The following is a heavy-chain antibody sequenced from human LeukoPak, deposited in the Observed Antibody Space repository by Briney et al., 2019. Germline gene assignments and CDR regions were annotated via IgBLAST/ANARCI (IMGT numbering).Heavy chain of an antibody. CDR1: GFTFSSYV. Sequence: GGSLRLSCAASGFTFSSYVMHWVRQAPGKGLEWVAVISYDGSNKYCADSVKGRFTISRDNSKNTLYLQMNSLRAEDTAVYFCLTRSLIAVSGNSYMDVCAKGPRSPSP. D-gene: IGHD6-19*01. J-gene: IGHJ6*03. CDR2: ISYDGSNK. CDR3: LTRSLIAVSGNSYMDV. V-gene: IGHV3-30-3*01.